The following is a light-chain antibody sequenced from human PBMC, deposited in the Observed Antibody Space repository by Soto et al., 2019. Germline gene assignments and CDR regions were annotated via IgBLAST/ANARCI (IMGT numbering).Light chain of an antibody. V-gene: IGLV1-40*01. J-gene: IGLJ1*01. CDR2: GDT. CDR3: QSYDNSLSGPV. CDR1: SSNIGAGYD. Sequence: QAVVTQPPSVSGAPGQRVTISCTGSSSNIGAGYDAHWYQQLPGKVPKLLIYGDTNRPSGVPDRFSGSKSGTSASLAITGLQAEDEADYYCQSYDNSLSGPVFGPGTKLTVL.